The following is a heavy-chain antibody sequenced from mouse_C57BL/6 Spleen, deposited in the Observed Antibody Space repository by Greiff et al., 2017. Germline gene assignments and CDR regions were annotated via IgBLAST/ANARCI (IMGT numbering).Heavy chain of an antibody. CDR3: ARSGNCDWFAY. J-gene: IGHJ3*01. Sequence: QVQLQQSGPELVKPGASVKISCKASGYAFSSSWMNWVKQRPGKGLEWIGRIYPGDGDTNYNGKFKGKATLTADKSSSTAYMQLSSLTSEDSAVYFCARSGNCDWFAYWGQGTLVTVSA. D-gene: IGHD2-1*01. V-gene: IGHV1-82*01. CDR1: GYAFSSSW. CDR2: IYPGDGDT.